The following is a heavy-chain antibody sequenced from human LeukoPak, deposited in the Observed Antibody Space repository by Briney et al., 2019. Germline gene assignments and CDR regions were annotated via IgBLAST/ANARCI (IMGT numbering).Heavy chain of an antibody. CDR1: GYTFTGYY. J-gene: IGHJ4*02. Sequence: ASVKVSCKASGYTFTGYYMHWVRQAPGQGLEWMGWINPNSGGTNYAQKFQGWVTMTRDTSISTAYMELSRLRSDDTAVYYCAREGPVEYSEARSGGYWGQGTLVTVSS. D-gene: IGHD6-6*01. CDR2: INPNSGGT. V-gene: IGHV1-2*04. CDR3: AREGPVEYSEARSGGY.